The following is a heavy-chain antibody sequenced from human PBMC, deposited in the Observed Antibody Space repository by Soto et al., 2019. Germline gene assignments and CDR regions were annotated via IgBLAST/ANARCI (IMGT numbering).Heavy chain of an antibody. V-gene: IGHV1-69*06. CDR1: GGTFN. Sequence: QGQLVQSGAEVKKPGSSVTVSCKVSGGTFNIRWVRQAPGQGLEWMGGIIPVIDTANYARKFQGRVVISADRATNIVYMEMMSLTLEDTAVYYCARGSGADDFDIWGKGTMVTVSS. J-gene: IGHJ3*02. CDR3: ARGSGADDFDI. CDR2: IIPVIDTA. D-gene: IGHD7-27*01.